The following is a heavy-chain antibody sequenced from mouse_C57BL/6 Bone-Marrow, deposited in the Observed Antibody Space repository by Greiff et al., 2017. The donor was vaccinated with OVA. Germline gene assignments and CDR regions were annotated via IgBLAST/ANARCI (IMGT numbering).Heavy chain of an antibody. J-gene: IGHJ3*01. CDR3: ARYSFITFAY. D-gene: IGHD1-1*01. Sequence: VKLVESGAELARPGASVKLSCKASGYTFTSYGISWVKQRTGQGLEWIGEIYPRSGNTYYNEKFKGKATLTADKSSSTAYMELRSLTSEDSAVYFCARYSFITFAYWGQGTLVTVSA. CDR1: GYTFTSYG. CDR2: IYPRSGNT. V-gene: IGHV1-81*01.